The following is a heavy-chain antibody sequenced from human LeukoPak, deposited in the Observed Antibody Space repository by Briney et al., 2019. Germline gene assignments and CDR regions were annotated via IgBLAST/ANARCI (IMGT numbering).Heavy chain of an antibody. V-gene: IGHV3-21*01. CDR2: ITSSGTHI. CDR3: ARDPYSGNYGNDYYYYMDV. CDR1: GFTFSSFN. D-gene: IGHD1-26*01. Sequence: SGGSLRLSCAASGFTFSSFNMNWVRQAPGKAMEWVSSITSSGTHIFYADSVRGRFTISRDNAKNLLYLQMDSLGPDDTAVYYCARDPYSGNYGNDYYYYMDVWGKGTTVTISS. J-gene: IGHJ6*03.